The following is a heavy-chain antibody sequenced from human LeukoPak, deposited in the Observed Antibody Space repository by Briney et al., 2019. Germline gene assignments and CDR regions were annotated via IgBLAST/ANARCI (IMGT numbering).Heavy chain of an antibody. V-gene: IGHV4-59*01. CDR3: ARAWYYDSSGLCWFDP. D-gene: IGHD3-22*01. J-gene: IGHJ5*02. CDR2: IYYSGST. CDR1: GGSISSYY. Sequence: SETLSLTCTVSGGSISSYYWSWIRQPPGKGLEWIGYIYYSGSTNYNPSLKSRVTISVDTSKNQFSLKLSSVTAADTAVYYCARAWYYDSSGLCWFDPWGQGTLVTVSS.